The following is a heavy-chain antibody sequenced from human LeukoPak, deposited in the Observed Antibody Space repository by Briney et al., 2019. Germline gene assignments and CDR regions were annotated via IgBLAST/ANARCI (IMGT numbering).Heavy chain of an antibody. J-gene: IGHJ6*02. Sequence: SETLSLTCTVSGDSMTIYYWTWVRQPAGQGLEWIGRVYIGGSPNYNPALKSRVTMSLDTSKNQFSLKLASVTAADTAIYYCARDNPARDYYYGMDVWGQGTTVTVSS. CDR2: VYIGGSP. CDR3: ARDNPARDYYYGMDV. CDR1: GDSMTIYY. V-gene: IGHV4-4*07.